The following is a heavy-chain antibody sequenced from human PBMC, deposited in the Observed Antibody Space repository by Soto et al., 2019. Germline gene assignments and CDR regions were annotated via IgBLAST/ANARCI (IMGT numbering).Heavy chain of an antibody. J-gene: IGHJ6*02. CDR3: ARDRIVVVVAATDYYYYGMDV. CDR2: INPSGGST. CDR1: GYTFTSYY. V-gene: IGHV1-46*01. D-gene: IGHD2-15*01. Sequence: QVQLVQSGAEVKKPGASVKVSCKASGYTFTSYYMHWVRQAPGQGLEWMGIINPSGGSTSYAQKFQGRFTMTRDTSTSTVYMELSSLRSEDTAVYYCARDRIVVVVAATDYYYYGMDVWGQGTTVTVSS.